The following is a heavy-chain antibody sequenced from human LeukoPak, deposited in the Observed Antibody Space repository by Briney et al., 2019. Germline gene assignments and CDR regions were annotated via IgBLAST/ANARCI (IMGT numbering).Heavy chain of an antibody. Sequence: SETLSLTCTVSGGSISSYYWSWIRQPPGKGLEWIGYIYYSGSTNYNPSLKGRVSMSIDTSKNLFSLKLTSVTAADTAVYYCARDSEFFDGSNYTYYFDYWGQGIQVTVSS. V-gene: IGHV4-59*12. CDR1: GGSISSYY. CDR3: ARDSEFFDGSNYTYYFDY. CDR2: IYYSGST. D-gene: IGHD5-24*01. J-gene: IGHJ4*02.